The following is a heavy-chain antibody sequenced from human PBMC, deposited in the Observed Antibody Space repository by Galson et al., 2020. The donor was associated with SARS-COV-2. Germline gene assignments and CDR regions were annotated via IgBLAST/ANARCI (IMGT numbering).Heavy chain of an antibody. CDR2: ISAYNGNT. J-gene: IGHJ4*02. CDR1: GYTFTSYG. CDR3: ARDHGGVVLYNWSPGGY. V-gene: IGHV1-18*01. D-gene: IGHD1-20*01. Sequence: ASVKVSCKASGYTFTSYGISWVRQAPGQGLEWMGWISAYNGNTNYAQKLQGRVTMTTDTSTSTAYMELRSLRSDDTAVYYCARDHGGVVLYNWSPGGYWGQGTLVTVSS.